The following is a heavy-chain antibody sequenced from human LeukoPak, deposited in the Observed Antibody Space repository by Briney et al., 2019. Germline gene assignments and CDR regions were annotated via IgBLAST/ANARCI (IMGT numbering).Heavy chain of an antibody. CDR2: ISSSGSTI. J-gene: IGHJ3*02. D-gene: IGHD6-19*01. Sequence: AGGSLRLSCAASGFTFCCYETNWVRQAPGKGLVWGSYISSSGSTIYYADYVKGRFTISRNNSKNSLYLQMNSLRAEDSAVYYEARVGAVADPYIPFDTWGQGTMVTVSS. CDR1: GFTFCCYE. CDR3: ARVGAVADPYIPFDT. V-gene: IGHV3-48*03.